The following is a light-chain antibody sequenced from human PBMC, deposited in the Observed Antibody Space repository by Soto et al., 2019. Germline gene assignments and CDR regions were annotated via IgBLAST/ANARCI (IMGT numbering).Light chain of an antibody. CDR2: DTT. V-gene: IGLV7-46*01. J-gene: IGLJ3*02. CDR1: TGAVTSGHY. Sequence: QAVVTQEPSLTVSPGGTVTLTCDSSTGAVTSGHYPDWFQQKPGQAPRTLIYDTTNKHSWTPARFSGSLLGGKAALTLSGAQPEDEADYYCLLSYSDTKVFGGGTKLTVL. CDR3: LLSYSDTKV.